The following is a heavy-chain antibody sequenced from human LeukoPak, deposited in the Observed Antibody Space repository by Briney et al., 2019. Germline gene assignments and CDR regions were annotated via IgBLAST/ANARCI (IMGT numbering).Heavy chain of an antibody. D-gene: IGHD3-22*01. CDR3: SRDIDYDTSSPDY. CDR2: IWYDGSNQ. J-gene: IGHJ4*02. Sequence: PGRSLRLSCAASGFTFSSYGMHWVRQAPGKGLEWVAIIWYDGSNQYYADSVKGRFTISRDNSKNTVYLQMNSLRAEDTAVYYCSRDIDYDTSSPDYWGQGTLVTVSS. CDR1: GFTFSSYG. V-gene: IGHV3-33*01.